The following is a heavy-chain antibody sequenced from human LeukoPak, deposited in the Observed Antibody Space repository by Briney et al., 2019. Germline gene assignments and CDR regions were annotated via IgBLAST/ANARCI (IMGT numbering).Heavy chain of an antibody. CDR3: ARLLSAVADFDY. J-gene: IGHJ4*02. V-gene: IGHV4-39*01. Sequence: SETLSLTCTVSGGSISSSSYYWGWIRQPPGEGLEWIGSIYYSGSTYYNPSLKSRVTISVDTSKNQFSLKLSSVTAADTAVYYCARLLSAVADFDYWGQGTLVTVSS. CDR2: IYYSGST. D-gene: IGHD6-19*01. CDR1: GGSISSSSYY.